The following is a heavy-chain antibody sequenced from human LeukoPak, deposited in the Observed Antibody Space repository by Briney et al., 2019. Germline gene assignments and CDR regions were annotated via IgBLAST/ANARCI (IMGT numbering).Heavy chain of an antibody. J-gene: IGHJ4*02. D-gene: IGHD2-2*01. CDR3: AREFQYGSTSPEDY. Sequence: ASVKVSCKASGYTCTGYYMHWVRQAPGQGLEWMGWINPNSGGTNYAQKFQGRATMTRDTSISTAYMELSRLRSDDTAVYYCAREFQYGSTSPEDYWGQGTLVTVSS. V-gene: IGHV1-2*02. CDR1: GYTCTGYY. CDR2: INPNSGGT.